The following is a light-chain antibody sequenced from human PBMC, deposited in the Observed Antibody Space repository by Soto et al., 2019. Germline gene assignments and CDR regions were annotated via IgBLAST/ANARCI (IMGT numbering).Light chain of an antibody. CDR3: QQYKSFPYT. Sequence: DIQMTQSPSTLSASVGDRVTITCRASQSISSWLAWFRQKPGKAPELLIHDASSLGSGVPSRFSGTGSGTEFTLTISSLQPDDLATYFCQQYKSFPYTFGQGTKLEI. CDR1: QSISSW. V-gene: IGKV1-5*01. J-gene: IGKJ2*01. CDR2: DAS.